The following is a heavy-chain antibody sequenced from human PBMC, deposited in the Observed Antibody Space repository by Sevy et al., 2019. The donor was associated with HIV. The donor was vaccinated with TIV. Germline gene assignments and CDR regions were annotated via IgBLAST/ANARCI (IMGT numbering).Heavy chain of an antibody. J-gene: IGHJ6*03. V-gene: IGHV1-18*01. CDR3: AGSPSRYDFWSGYPVLGYYYYMDV. D-gene: IGHD3-3*01. CDR1: GYTFTSYG. CDR2: ISAYNGNT. Sequence: ASVKVSCKASGYTFTSYGISWVRQAPGQGLEWMGWISAYNGNTNYAQKLQGRVTMTTGTSTSTAYMELRSLGSDDTAVYYCAGSPSRYDFWSGYPVLGYYYYMDVWGKGTTVTVSS.